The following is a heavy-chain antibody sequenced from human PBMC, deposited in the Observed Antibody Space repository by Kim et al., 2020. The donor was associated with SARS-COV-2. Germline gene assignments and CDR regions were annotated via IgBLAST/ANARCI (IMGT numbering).Heavy chain of an antibody. J-gene: IGHJ2*01. Sequence: ADSVKGRFTISRDNSKNTLYLQMNSLRAEDTAVYYCAKLQLGSRDWYFDLWGRGTLVTVSS. V-gene: IGHV3-23*01. CDR3: AKLQLGSRDWYFDL. D-gene: IGHD6-13*01.